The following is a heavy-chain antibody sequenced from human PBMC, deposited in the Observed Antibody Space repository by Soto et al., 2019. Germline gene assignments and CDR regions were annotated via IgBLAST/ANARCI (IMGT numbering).Heavy chain of an antibody. D-gene: IGHD5-18*01. V-gene: IGHV3-23*01. CDR3: ARDPLWGTAMVLWYFDL. CDR2: ISGSGGSNK. Sequence: PGGSLRLSCAASGFTFSSYAMCWVRQAPGKGLEWVSAISGSGGSNKYYADSVKGRFTISRDNSKNTLYLQMNSLRAEDTAVYYCARDPLWGTAMVLWYFDLWGRGTLVTVSS. CDR1: GFTFSSYA. J-gene: IGHJ2*01.